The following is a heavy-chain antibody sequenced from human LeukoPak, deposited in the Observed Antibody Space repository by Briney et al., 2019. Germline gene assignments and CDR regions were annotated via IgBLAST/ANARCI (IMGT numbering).Heavy chain of an antibody. J-gene: IGHJ5*02. D-gene: IGHD3-10*01. Sequence: YGPALVKPTQTLTLTCTFSGFSLSTTGMRVSLIRQPPGKALEWLARSDWDDDKFYSTSLKTRLTISKDTSKNQVVLTMTNMDPVDTATYYCARMTSYGSGFDPWGQGTLVTVSS. CDR3: ARMTSYGSGFDP. V-gene: IGHV2-70*04. CDR1: GFSLSTTGMR. CDR2: SDWDDDK.